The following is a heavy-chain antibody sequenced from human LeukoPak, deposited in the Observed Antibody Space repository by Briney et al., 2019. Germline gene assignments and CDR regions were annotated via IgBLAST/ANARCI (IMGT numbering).Heavy chain of an antibody. CDR3: AKNRGYSVAAAGCDS. CDR2: ISGSGGSI. D-gene: IGHD6-13*01. CDR1: GFTLSTYA. V-gene: IGHV3-23*01. Sequence: GGSLRLSCVTSGFTLSTYAMMWVRQAPGKGLEWVSGISGSGGSIYYAGSVKGRFTISRDNSENTVYLQMNSLRAEDTAVYYCAKNRGYSVAAAGCDSWGQGTLVTVSS. J-gene: IGHJ4*02.